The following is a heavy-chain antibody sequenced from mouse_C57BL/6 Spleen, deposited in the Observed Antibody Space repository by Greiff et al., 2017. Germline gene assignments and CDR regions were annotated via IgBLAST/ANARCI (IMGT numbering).Heavy chain of an antibody. J-gene: IGHJ1*03. Sequence: EVQLQQSGPELVKPGASVKMSCKASGYTFTDYNMHWVKQSHGKSLEWIGYINPNNGGTSYNQKFKGKATLTVNKSSSTAYMELRSLTSEDSAVYYCARKPNYYGSSYVGYFDVWGTGTTVTVSS. V-gene: IGHV1-22*01. CDR3: ARKPNYYGSSYVGYFDV. CDR2: INPNNGGT. D-gene: IGHD1-1*01. CDR1: GYTFTDYN.